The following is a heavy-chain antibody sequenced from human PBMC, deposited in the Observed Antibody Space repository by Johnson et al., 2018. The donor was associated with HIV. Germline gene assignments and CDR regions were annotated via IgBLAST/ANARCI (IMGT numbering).Heavy chain of an antibody. V-gene: IGHV3-30*04. CDR1: GFTFSSYA. D-gene: IGHD3-10*01. CDR3: AKEGVVGSYLGAFDI. Sequence: QVQLVESGGGVVQPGRSLRLSCAASGFTFSSYAMHWVRQAPGKGLEWVAVISYDGSNKYYADSVKGRFTISRDNSKNKLYLQTNSLRAEDTAVYYCAKEGVVGSYLGAFDIWGQGTMVTVSS. CDR2: ISYDGSNK. J-gene: IGHJ3*02.